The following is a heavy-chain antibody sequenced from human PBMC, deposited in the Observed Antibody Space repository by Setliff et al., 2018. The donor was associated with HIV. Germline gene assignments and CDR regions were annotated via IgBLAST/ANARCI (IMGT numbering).Heavy chain of an antibody. V-gene: IGHV4-59*12. J-gene: IGHJ4*02. CDR3: ARGLKTSDSYEGRWYYFDS. D-gene: IGHD3-16*01. CDR1: GGSISSYY. Sequence: SETLSLTCSVAGGSISSYYWSWIRQPPGKGLECIGYIYSSGSTNYNPSLKSRVTISVDTSKNQLSLDLSSVTAADTAVYYCARGLKTSDSYEGRWYYFDSWAQGTLVTVPQ. CDR2: IYSSGST.